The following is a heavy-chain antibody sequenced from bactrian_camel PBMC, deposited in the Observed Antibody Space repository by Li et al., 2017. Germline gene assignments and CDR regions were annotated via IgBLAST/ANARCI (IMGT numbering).Heavy chain of an antibody. CDR2: IDSSGDT. CDR3: VAAQQTTWDCSGDYWVHY. J-gene: IGHJ4*01. CDR1: GGSFSDQ. V-gene: IGHV3S53*01. D-gene: IGHD1*01. Sequence: VQLVESGGGSVQAGGSLKLSCVASGGSFSDQMGWYRQTPGKEREGVASIDSSGDTAYADSVKGRFTISLDSAKNTAYLQMNSLKPEDTAMYYCVAAQQTTWDCSGDYWVHYWGQGTQVTVS.